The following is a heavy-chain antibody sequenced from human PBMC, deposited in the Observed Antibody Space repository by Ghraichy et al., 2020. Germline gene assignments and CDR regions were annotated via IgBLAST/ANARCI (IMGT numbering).Heavy chain of an antibody. J-gene: IGHJ5*02. CDR2: INHSGST. CDR1: GGSFSGYY. Sequence: SETLSLTCAVYGGSFSGYYWSWIRQPPGKGLEWIGEINHSGSTNYNPSLKSRVTISVDTSKNQFSLKLSSVTAADTAVYYCASGGSRVTWAPPTRHGWFDPWGQGTLVTVSS. V-gene: IGHV4-34*01. CDR3: ASGGSRVTWAPPTRHGWFDP. D-gene: IGHD2-21*02.